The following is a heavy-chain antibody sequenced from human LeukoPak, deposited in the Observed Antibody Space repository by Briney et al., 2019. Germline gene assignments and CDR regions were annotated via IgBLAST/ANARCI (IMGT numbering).Heavy chain of an antibody. Sequence: GGSLRLSCAASGFTFSSYSMNWVRQAPGKGLEWVSSISSSSSYIYYADSVKGRFTISRDNAKNSLYLQMNSLRAEDTAVYYCARIKAGPTRDCSSTSCPWPVFDYWGQGTLVTVSS. CDR2: ISSSSSYI. D-gene: IGHD2-2*01. J-gene: IGHJ4*02. CDR3: ARIKAGPTRDCSSTSCPWPVFDY. V-gene: IGHV3-21*01. CDR1: GFTFSSYS.